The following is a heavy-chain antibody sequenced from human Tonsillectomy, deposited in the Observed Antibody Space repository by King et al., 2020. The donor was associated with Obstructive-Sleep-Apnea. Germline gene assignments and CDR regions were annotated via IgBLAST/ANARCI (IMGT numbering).Heavy chain of an antibody. CDR3: ARLGRGWVYFDY. Sequence: QLQESGPGLVKPSETLSLTCTVSGGSISSYYWSWIRQPPGKGLEWIGYIYYSGSTNYNPSLKSRGTISVDTSKNQFSLKLNSVTAADTAVYYCARLGRGWVYFDYWGQGTLVTVSS. CDR2: IYYSGST. D-gene: IGHD1-1*01. J-gene: IGHJ4*02. CDR1: GGSISSYY. V-gene: IGHV4-59*08.